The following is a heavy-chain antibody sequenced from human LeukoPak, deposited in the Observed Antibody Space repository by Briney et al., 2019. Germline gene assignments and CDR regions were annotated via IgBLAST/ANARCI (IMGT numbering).Heavy chain of an antibody. D-gene: IGHD6-19*01. Sequence: SETLSLTCTVSGGSISSTSYYWGWIRQPPGKGLEWIGFMSKSGSTNYNPSFKSRVTISVDTAKNQFSLKLTSVTAADTAVYYCATDSSGWAYDDFDIWGQGTMVTVSS. CDR3: ATDSSGWAYDDFDI. J-gene: IGHJ3*02. CDR1: GGSISSTSYY. CDR2: MSKSGST. V-gene: IGHV4-61*05.